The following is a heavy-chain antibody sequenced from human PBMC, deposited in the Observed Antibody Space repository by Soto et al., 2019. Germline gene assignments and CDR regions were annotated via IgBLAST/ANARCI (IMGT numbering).Heavy chain of an antibody. CDR3: AREGGSYDSGGYWIRGAFDI. J-gene: IGHJ3*02. V-gene: IGHV4-31*03. CDR1: GDSISRIDYY. D-gene: IGHD3-22*01. Sequence: SETLSLTCSVSGDSISRIDYYWTWIRQYPGKGLEWMGNIYFRGNTYYNPSLESRLTVSLDTSKNQFSLKLTSVTAADTAVYYCAREGGSYDSGGYWIRGAFDIWGQGTMVT. CDR2: IYFRGNT.